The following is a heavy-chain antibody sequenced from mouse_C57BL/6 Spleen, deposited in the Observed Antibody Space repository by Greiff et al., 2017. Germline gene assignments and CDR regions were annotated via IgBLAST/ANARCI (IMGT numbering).Heavy chain of an antibody. J-gene: IGHJ2*01. CDR2: FHPYNDDT. V-gene: IGHV1-47*01. Sequence: QVHVKQSGAELVKPGASVKMSCKASGYTFTTYPIEWMKQNHGKSLEWIGNFHPYNDDTKYNEKFKGKATLTVEKSSSTVYLELSRLTSDDSAVYYCARRDYYGSSYELGYFDYWGQGTTLTVSS. CDR1: GYTFTTYP. CDR3: ARRDYYGSSYELGYFDY. D-gene: IGHD1-1*01.